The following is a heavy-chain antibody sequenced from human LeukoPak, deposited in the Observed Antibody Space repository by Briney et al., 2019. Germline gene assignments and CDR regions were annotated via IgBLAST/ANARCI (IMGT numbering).Heavy chain of an antibody. CDR3: AKDLYGFYAMDV. CDR2: ISGSGDSS. CDR1: GFIFSNYA. Sequence: PGGSLRLSCAASGFIFSNYAMSWVRQAPGEGLEWVSGISGSGDSSYYADSVKGQFTISRDNSGNTLYLQMNSLRAEDTAVYYCAKDLYGFYAMDVWGQGTTVTVSS. D-gene: IGHD4-17*01. J-gene: IGHJ6*02. V-gene: IGHV3-23*01.